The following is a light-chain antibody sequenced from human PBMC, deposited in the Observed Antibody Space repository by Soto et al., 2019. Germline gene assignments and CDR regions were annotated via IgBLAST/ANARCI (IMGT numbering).Light chain of an antibody. Sequence: VVLAQPAGTLSLSPGETATLSCRARQSVTNSFLAWYQQKPGQAPRLLIYGASRRATGIPDRFTGSGSGTDFTLTISRLEPEDFAVYYCQQYVSSPWAFGQGTKVDIK. J-gene: IGKJ1*01. CDR2: GAS. CDR1: QSVTNSF. V-gene: IGKV3-20*01. CDR3: QQYVSSPWA.